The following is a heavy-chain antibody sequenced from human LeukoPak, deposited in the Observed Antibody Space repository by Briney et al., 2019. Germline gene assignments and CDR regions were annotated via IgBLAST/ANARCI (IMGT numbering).Heavy chain of an antibody. CDR1: RYTFTGYY. CDR2: INTNSGGT. D-gene: IGHD2-2*02. Sequence: ASVKVSCKASRYTFTGYYMHWVRQAPGQELEWMGGINTNSGGTNYAQKFQGRVTMTRDTSISTAYMELSRLRSDDTAVYYCASDWGLSQLEYCSNTNCYMGAFDIWGQGTMVTVSS. V-gene: IGHV1-2*02. J-gene: IGHJ3*02. CDR3: ASDWGLSQLEYCSNTNCYMGAFDI.